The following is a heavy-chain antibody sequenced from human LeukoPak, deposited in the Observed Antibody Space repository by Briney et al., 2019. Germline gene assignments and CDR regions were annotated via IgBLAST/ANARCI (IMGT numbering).Heavy chain of an antibody. J-gene: IGHJ5*02. CDR2: ISSSSSYI. D-gene: IGHD3/OR15-3a*01. CDR3: ARDGLGNSWFDP. CDR1: GSTFSSYS. Sequence: GGSLRLSCAASGSTFSSYSMNWVRQAPGKGLEWVSSISSSSSYIYYADSVKGRFTISRDNAKNSLYLQMNSLRAEDTAVYYCARDGLGNSWFDPWGQGTLVTVSS. V-gene: IGHV3-21*01.